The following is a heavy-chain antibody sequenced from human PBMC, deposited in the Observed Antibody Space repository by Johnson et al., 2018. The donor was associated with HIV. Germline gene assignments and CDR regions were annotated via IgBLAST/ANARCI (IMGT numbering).Heavy chain of an antibody. J-gene: IGHJ3*02. CDR2: ISSSGTIK. CDR1: GFSFKDYY. CDR3: ASLGLDLLVKAPLSVVFDAFDI. V-gene: IGHV3-11*04. Sequence: VQLVESGGGLVKPGGSLRLSCATSGFSFKDYYMNWVRQTPGKGLEWVSHISSSGTIKYYADSVKGRFTISRDNSKNTMYLQMNSLRAEDTAVYYCASLGLDLLVKAPLSVVFDAFDIWGQGTMVTVSS. D-gene: IGHD3-16*01.